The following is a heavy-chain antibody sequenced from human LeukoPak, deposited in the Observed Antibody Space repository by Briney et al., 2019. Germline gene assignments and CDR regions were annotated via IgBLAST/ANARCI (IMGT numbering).Heavy chain of an antibody. J-gene: IGHJ3*02. CDR1: GFTFSTYV. V-gene: IGHV3-23*01. Sequence: GGSLTLSCAASGFTFSTYVMSWVRQAPGKGLEWVSAISGTGGSTYYADSVKGRFTISRDISMTTLFLQMDSLRAGDTAVYYCAKDLGGEMDAFDIWGQGTMVTVSS. D-gene: IGHD1-26*01. CDR3: AKDLGGEMDAFDI. CDR2: ISGTGGST.